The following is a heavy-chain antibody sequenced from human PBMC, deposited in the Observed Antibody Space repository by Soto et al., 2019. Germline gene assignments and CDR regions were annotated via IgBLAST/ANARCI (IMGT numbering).Heavy chain of an antibody. CDR1: GFTFTRYS. CDR2: ISSTTNYI. V-gene: IGHV3-21*03. J-gene: IGHJ4*02. CDR3: SGAESPDTAYFSLY. Sequence: PGGSLRLSCAASGFTFTRYSMNWVRQAPGKGLEWVSSISSTTNYIYYGDSMKGRFTISRDNAKNSLYLEMNSLRAEDSAVYYCSGAESPDTAYFSLYWGQGTPVTVSS. D-gene: IGHD1-26*01.